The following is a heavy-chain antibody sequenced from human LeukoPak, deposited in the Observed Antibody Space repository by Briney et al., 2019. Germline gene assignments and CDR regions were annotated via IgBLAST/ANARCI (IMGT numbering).Heavy chain of an antibody. J-gene: IGHJ4*02. CDR3: ARSNQADDY. V-gene: IGHV3-74*01. CDR2: INPGGSSI. CDR1: GFTFSSYW. D-gene: IGHD1-14*01. Sequence: GGSLRLSCAASGFTFSSYWMHWVRQVPGKGLVWVARINPGGSSITYADSVKGRFTISRDNAKNTLYLQMGSLRAEDTGVYYCARSNQADDYWGQGTLVTVSS.